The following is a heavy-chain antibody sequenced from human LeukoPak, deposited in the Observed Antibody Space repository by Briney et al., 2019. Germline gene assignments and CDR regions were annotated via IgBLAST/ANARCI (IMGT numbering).Heavy chain of an antibody. J-gene: IGHJ4*02. CDR2: FNHSWGA. D-gene: IGHD3-10*01. V-gene: IGHV4-34*01. CDR3: AASLWFGIYPDY. CDR1: SGSFSGYY. Sequence: SETLSLTCGVYSGSFSGYYWTWFRQPPGKGLEWIGEFNHSWGAKYNPSLKSRATISVDTSKNHLSLSLNSVTAADTAVYYCAASLWFGIYPDYWGQGSLVTVSS.